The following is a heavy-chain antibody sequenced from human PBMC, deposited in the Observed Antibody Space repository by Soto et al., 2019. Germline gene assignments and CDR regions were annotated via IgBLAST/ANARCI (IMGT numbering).Heavy chain of an antibody. CDR2: INHSGST. D-gene: IGHD5-18*01. V-gene: IGHV4-34*01. CDR1: GGSFSGYY. CDR3: ARVLDTAMVTRYMDV. Sequence: SETLSLTCAVYGGSFSGYYWSWIRQPPGKGLEWIGEINHSGSTNYNPSLKSRVTISVDTSKNQFSLKLSSVTAADTAVYYCARVLDTAMVTRYMDVWGKGTTVTVSS. J-gene: IGHJ6*03.